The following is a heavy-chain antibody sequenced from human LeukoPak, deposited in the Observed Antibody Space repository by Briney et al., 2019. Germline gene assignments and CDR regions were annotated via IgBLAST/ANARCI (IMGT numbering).Heavy chain of an antibody. Sequence: GGSLRLSCAASGFTFSSYSMTWVRQAPGKGLEWVSYISSSSSTIYYADSVKGRFTISRDNAKNSLYLQMNSLRDEDTAVYYCARNRIAAAGNWFDPWGQGTLVTVSS. CDR3: ARNRIAAAGNWFDP. V-gene: IGHV3-48*02. CDR2: ISSSSSTI. J-gene: IGHJ5*02. CDR1: GFTFSSYS. D-gene: IGHD6-13*01.